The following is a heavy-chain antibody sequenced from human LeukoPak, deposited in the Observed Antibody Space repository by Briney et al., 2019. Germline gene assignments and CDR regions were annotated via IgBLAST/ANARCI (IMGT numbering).Heavy chain of an antibody. CDR2: ISGSGGTT. CDR1: GFTFSSSA. V-gene: IGHV3-23*01. CDR3: AKGGWNAFDI. J-gene: IGHJ3*02. Sequence: PGGSLRLSCAASGFTFSSSAMSWVRQAPGKGLEWVSLISGSGGTTYYADSVKGRFTISRDNSKNTPCLQMNSLRAEDTAIYYCAKGGWNAFDIWGQGTMVTVSS. D-gene: IGHD3-10*01.